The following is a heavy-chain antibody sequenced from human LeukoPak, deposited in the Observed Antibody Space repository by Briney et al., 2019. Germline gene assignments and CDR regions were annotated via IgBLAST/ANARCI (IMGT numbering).Heavy chain of an antibody. V-gene: IGHV3-21*01. CDR3: ARDDDDSSGYDY. D-gene: IGHD3-22*01. CDR2: ISSRSSYI. CDR1: GFTFSSYS. J-gene: IGHJ4*02. Sequence: PGGSLRLSCAASGFTFSSYSMIWVRQAPGKGLEWVSSISSRSSYIYYADSVKGRFTISRDNAKNSLYLQMNSLRVEDTAVYYCARDDDDSSGYDYWGQGTLVTVSS.